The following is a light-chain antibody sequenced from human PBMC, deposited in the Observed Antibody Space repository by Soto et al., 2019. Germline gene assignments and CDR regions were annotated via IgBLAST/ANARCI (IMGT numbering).Light chain of an antibody. J-gene: IGKJ4*01. CDR2: DAS. V-gene: IGKV3-15*01. CDR3: QQGSSWPLT. Sequence: ELVMTQSPGTLSVSPGERATLSCRASQNIRSNLAWYQQKPGQAPRLLIFDASKRATGIPARFSGGGSGTEFTLTISSLQSEDFAVYFCQQGSSWPLTFGGGTKVEIK. CDR1: QNIRSN.